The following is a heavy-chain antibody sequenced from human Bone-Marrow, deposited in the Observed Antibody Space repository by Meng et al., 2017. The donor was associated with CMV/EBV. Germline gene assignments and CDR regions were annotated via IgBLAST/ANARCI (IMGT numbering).Heavy chain of an antibody. CDR3: ARATGDYYGSGIDY. D-gene: IGHD3-10*01. CDR2: IYYSGST. Sequence: SETLSLTCTFSGGSISSSSYYWGWIRQPPGKGLEWIGSIYYSGSTYYNPSLKSRVTISVDTSKNQFSLKLSSVTAADTAVYYCARATGDYYGSGIDYWGQGTLVTVSS. V-gene: IGHV4-39*07. CDR1: GGSISSSSYY. J-gene: IGHJ4*02.